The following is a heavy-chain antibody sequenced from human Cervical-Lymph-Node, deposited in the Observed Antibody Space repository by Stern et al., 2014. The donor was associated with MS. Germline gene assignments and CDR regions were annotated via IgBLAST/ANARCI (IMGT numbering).Heavy chain of an antibody. CDR3: ASGLIPRLHYNYYGMDV. Sequence: QVQLVQSGAEVKKPGSSVKVSCKASGGTLSDYGISWVRQAPGQGLEWMGGIIVVFGTTNYAQQFQDRVTITADSATSTAYMDLSSLRSEDTAVYYCASGLIPRLHYNYYGMDVWGQGTTVIVSS. V-gene: IGHV1-69*01. J-gene: IGHJ6*02. CDR2: IIVVFGTT. D-gene: IGHD1-14*01. CDR1: GGTLSDYG.